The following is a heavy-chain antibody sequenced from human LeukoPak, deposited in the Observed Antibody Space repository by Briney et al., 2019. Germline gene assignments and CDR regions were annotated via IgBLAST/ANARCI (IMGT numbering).Heavy chain of an antibody. Sequence: GGSLRLSCAASGFTFSNYAINWVRQAPGQGLEWMGGIIPIFGTPNYVQKFQGRVTITADESTSTAYMELSSLRSEDTAVYYCARASSDDTAMATPFAYWGQGTLVTVSS. D-gene: IGHD5-18*01. V-gene: IGHV1-69*01. J-gene: IGHJ4*02. CDR1: GFTFSNYA. CDR3: ARASSDDTAMATPFAY. CDR2: IIPIFGTP.